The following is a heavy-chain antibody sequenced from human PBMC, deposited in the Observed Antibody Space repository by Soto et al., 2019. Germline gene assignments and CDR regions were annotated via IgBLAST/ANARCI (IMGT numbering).Heavy chain of an antibody. CDR3: ARDGSTSCYSYDYHGKDV. CDR2: INQDGSEK. V-gene: IGHV3-7*05. Sequence: EVQLVESGGGLVQPGGSLRLSCGASGFPFRTYWLSWVRQVPGKGLEWVANINQDGSEKNYVDYVKARFTISRDNAKNSRHLQMSSLRALYTALYYCARDGSTSCYSYDYHGKDVWGQGTTVTVSS. D-gene: IGHD5-18*01. J-gene: IGHJ6*02. CDR1: GFPFRTYW.